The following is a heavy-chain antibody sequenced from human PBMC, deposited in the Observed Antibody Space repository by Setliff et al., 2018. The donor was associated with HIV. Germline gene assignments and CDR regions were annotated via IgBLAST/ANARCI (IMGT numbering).Heavy chain of an antibody. V-gene: IGHV1-2*02. CDR1: GYPFTDYF. CDR3: ANSRHFSGDYSFDY. Sequence: ASVKVSCKTSGYPFTDYFIHWMRQAPGQGLEWLGWVNPASGGSNYAQNFQGKVTMTRDTSISTAYMQVTRLTSDDTAVYYCANSRHFSGDYSFDYWGQGTLVTVSS. D-gene: IGHD1-26*01. CDR2: VNPASGGS. J-gene: IGHJ4*02.